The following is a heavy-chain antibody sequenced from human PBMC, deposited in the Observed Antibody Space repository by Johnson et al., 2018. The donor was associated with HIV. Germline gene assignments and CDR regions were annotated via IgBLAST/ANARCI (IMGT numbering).Heavy chain of an antibody. J-gene: IGHJ3*02. CDR3: EMLFLHAFDI. CDR1: GFTFSSYW. V-gene: IGHV3-7*02. Sequence: VQLVESGGGLVQPGGSLRLSCAVSGFTFSSYWMTWVRQAPGKGLEWVANIKQDGSEKHYVDSLKGRFTISRDNAKNSLYLQMNSLRAEDTAVYYCEMLFLHAFDIWGQGTMVTVSS. D-gene: IGHD3-10*01. CDR2: IKQDGSEK.